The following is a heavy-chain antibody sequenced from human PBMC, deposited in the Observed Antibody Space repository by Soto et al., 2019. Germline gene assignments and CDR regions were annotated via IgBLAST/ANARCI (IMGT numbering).Heavy chain of an antibody. V-gene: IGHV2-5*02. Sequence: QITLKESGPTLVKPTQTLTLTCTFSGFSLSTSGVGVGWIRQPPGKALEWLALIYWDADKRYSPSLKSRLTLTKDTSQNPVGLTMTIMDPVDTATAYCAHTGRGIRFLAWLSVAEYWGQGTLVTVSS. CDR2: IYWDADK. J-gene: IGHJ4*02. CDR1: GFSLSTSGVG. CDR3: AHTGRGIRFLAWLSVAEY. D-gene: IGHD3-3*01.